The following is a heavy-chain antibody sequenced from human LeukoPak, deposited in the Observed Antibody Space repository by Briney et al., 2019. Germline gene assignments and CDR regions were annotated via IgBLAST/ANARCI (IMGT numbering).Heavy chain of an antibody. V-gene: IGHV3-30*02. CDR1: GFTFSSYG. J-gene: IGHJ3*02. CDR3: AKGVVTPNIVVVPAAMDAFDI. CDR2: IRYDGSNK. D-gene: IGHD2-2*01. Sequence: GTSLRLSCEASGFTFSSYGMHWVRQAPGKGLEWVAFIRYDGSNKYYADSVKGRFTISRDNSKNTLYLQMNSLRAEDTAVYYCAKGVVTPNIVVVPAAMDAFDIWGQGTMVTVSS.